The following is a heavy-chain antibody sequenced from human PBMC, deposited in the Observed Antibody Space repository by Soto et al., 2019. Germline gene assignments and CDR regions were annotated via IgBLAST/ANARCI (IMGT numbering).Heavy chain of an antibody. CDR3: ARVRVDNSGWYYFDY. CDR2: IYSGGRI. CDR1: VFTVRSNY. Sequence: PWWSLRLSCSASVFTVRSNYMSWLRQAPGRGLEWVAVIYSGGRIYHADSVKGRCTISRDNSKNTLYLQMNSLRAEDTAVYYCARVRVDNSGWYYFDYWGQGTPVTVSS. J-gene: IGHJ4*02. V-gene: IGHV3-53*01. D-gene: IGHD6-19*01.